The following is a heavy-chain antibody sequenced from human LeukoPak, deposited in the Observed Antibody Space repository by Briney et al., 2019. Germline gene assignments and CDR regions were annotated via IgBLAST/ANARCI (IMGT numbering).Heavy chain of an antibody. D-gene: IGHD2-15*01. V-gene: IGHV3-15*01. CDR3: TRDGFSGGGCFSGHY. J-gene: IGHJ4*02. CDR2: IKSKTDGGAT. Sequence: MAGGSLRLSCAASVFTFSKAWMSWVRQAPGKGLEWVGRIKSKTDGGATDYAAPVKGRFTISRDDSKNTLYLHMNSPKTDDTAVYYCTRDGFSGGGCFSGHYWGQGTLVTVSS. CDR1: VFTFSKAW.